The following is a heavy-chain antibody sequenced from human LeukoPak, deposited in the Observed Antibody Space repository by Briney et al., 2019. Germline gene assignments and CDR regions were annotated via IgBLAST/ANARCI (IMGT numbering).Heavy chain of an antibody. CDR1: SGSFSGYY. CDR2: INHSGST. V-gene: IGHV4-34*01. J-gene: IGHJ5*02. CDR3: ARGSRWFDP. Sequence: SETLSLTCAVYSGSFSGYYWSWIRQPPGKGLEWIGEINHSGSTNYNPSLKSRVTISVDTSKNQFSLKLTSVTAADTAVYYCARGSRWFDPWGQGTLVTVSS.